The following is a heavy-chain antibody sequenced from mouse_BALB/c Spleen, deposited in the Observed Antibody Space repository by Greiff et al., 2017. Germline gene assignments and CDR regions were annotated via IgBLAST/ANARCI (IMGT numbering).Heavy chain of an antibody. Sequence: EVQLQASGGGLVQPGGSRKLSCAASGFTFSSFGMHWVRQAPEKGLEWVAYISSGSSTIYYADTVKGRFTISRDNPKNTLFLQMTSLRSEDTAMYYCARRWLLRGAMDYWGQGTSVTVSS. D-gene: IGHD2-3*01. CDR1: GFTFSSFG. J-gene: IGHJ4*01. V-gene: IGHV5-17*02. CDR2: ISSGSSTI. CDR3: ARRWLLRGAMDY.